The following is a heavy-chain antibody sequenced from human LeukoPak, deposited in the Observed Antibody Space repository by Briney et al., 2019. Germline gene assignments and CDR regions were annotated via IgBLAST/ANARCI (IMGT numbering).Heavy chain of an antibody. J-gene: IGHJ4*02. V-gene: IGHV4-34*01. Sequence: PSETLSLTCAVYGGSFSGYYWSWIRQPPGEGLEWIGEINHSGSTNYNPSLKSRVTISVDTSKNQFSLKLSSVTAADTAVYYRARYVLRYSSSRYDYWGQGTLVTVSS. D-gene: IGHD6-13*01. CDR3: ARYVLRYSSSRYDY. CDR1: GGSFSGYY. CDR2: INHSGST.